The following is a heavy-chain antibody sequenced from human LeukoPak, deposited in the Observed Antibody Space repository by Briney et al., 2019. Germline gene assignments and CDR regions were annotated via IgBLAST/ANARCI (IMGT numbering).Heavy chain of an antibody. CDR3: AKAPVTSCRGAFCYPFDY. J-gene: IGHJ4*02. CDR2: MSSSDDGR. Sequence: GGSLRLSCAASGFTFTTYWMSWVRQAPGKGLEWVSAMSSSDDGRYYAASVRGRFTISRDTSRSTLYLQMNSLRAEDAAVYYCAKAPVTSCRGAFCYPFDYWGQGTLVTVSS. D-gene: IGHD2-15*01. CDR1: GFTFTTYW. V-gene: IGHV3-23*01.